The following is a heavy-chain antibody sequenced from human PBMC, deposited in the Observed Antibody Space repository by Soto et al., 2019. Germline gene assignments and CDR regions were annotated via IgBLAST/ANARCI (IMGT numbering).Heavy chain of an antibody. J-gene: IGHJ6*02. CDR2: IWNDASNK. CDR3: VRDRITAAGTGHDYYYYGMDV. V-gene: IGHV3-33*01. Sequence: HPGGTLRLSCAASGFIFSTYGMHWVRQAPGKGLEWVAVIWNDASNKYYADSVKGRFTISRDKSKNTLYLQMNSLRAEDTAVYYCVRDRITAAGTGHDYYYYGMDVWGQGTTVTVSS. CDR1: GFIFSTYG. D-gene: IGHD6-13*01.